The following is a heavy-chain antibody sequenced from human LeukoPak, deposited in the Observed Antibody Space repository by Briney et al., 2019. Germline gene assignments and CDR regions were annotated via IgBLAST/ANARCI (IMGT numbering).Heavy chain of an antibody. CDR2: ISGSGGST. CDR3: AKVSSSWYVGFFDY. Sequence: GGSLRLSCAASGFTFSDYYMSWVRQAPGKGLEWVSAISGSGGSTYYADSVKGRFTISRDNSKNTLYLQMNSLRAEDTAVYYCAKVSSSWYVGFFDYWGQGTLVTVSS. V-gene: IGHV3-23*01. D-gene: IGHD6-13*01. CDR1: GFTFSDYY. J-gene: IGHJ4*02.